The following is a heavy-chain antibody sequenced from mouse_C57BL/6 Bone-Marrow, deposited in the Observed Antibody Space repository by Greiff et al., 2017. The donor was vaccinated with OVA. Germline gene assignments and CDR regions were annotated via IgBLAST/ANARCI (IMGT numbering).Heavy chain of an antibody. D-gene: IGHD2-3*01. J-gene: IGHJ1*03. CDR2: INPYNGGT. V-gene: IGHV1-19*01. CDR1: GYTFTDYY. CDR3: ARDDGYHWYFDV. Sequence: VQLQQSGPVLVKPGASVKMSCKASGYTFTDYYMNWVKQSHGKSLEWIGVINPYNGGTSYNQKFKGKATLTVDKSSSTAYMELNSLTSEDSAVYYCARDDGYHWYFDVWGTGTTVTVSS.